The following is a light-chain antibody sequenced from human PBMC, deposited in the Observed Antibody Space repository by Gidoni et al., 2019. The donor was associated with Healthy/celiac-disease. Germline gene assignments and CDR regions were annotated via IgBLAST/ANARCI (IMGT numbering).Light chain of an antibody. CDR2: AAS. J-gene: IGKJ1*01. CDR3: QQSYSTPWT. CDR1: QSISSY. Sequence: DIQMTQSPSSLSASVGDRVTITCRASQSISSYLNWYQQKPGKSPKLLIYAASSLQSGVPSRFSGSGSGPDFTLPISSLQPEDFATYYCQQSYSTPWTFGQGTKVEIK. V-gene: IGKV1-39*01.